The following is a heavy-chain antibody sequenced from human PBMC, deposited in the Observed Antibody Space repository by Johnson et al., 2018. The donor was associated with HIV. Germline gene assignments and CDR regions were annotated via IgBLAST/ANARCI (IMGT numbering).Heavy chain of an antibody. V-gene: IGHV3-7*02. D-gene: IGHD6-6*01. CDR3: TTTSSSGYTNSYAFDI. CDR1: VFTFSYYW. Sequence: VQLVESGGGLVQPGGSLRLSCAVSVFTFSYYWMSWVRQAPGKGLEWVANIKQDGSEKYYVDSVKGRFTISRDNAKKSLYLQMNSLRAEDTAVYYCTTTSSSGYTNSYAFDIWGQGTMVTVSS. J-gene: IGHJ3*02. CDR2: IKQDGSEK.